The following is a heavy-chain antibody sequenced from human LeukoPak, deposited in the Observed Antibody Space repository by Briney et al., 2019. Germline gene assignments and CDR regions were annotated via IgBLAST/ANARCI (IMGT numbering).Heavy chain of an antibody. V-gene: IGHV3-48*02. CDR1: GFTFSSYS. Sequence: GGSLRLSCAASGFTFSSYSMNWVRQAPGQGLECVSYISNSSSTIYYAHPVNGRFTISRDNAKHSLDLQINSLRDEDTAVYYCARARPTGDYYFDYWGQGTLVTVSS. J-gene: IGHJ4*02. D-gene: IGHD3-16*01. CDR2: ISNSSSTI. CDR3: ARARPTGDYYFDY.